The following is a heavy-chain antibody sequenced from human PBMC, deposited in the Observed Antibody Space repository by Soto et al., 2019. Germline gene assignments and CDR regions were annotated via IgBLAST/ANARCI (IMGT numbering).Heavy chain of an antibody. J-gene: IGHJ6*02. Sequence: WLSMRVSCTASGFTSSSYWRHRIRKTTGKGLVWVSRINSDGSSTSYADSVKGRFTISRDNAKNTLYLQMNSLRAEDTAVYYCARVSDGYDYYYYYGMDVWGQGTTVTVSS. CDR3: ARVSDGYDYYYYYGMDV. V-gene: IGHV3-74*01. CDR1: GFTSSSYW. D-gene: IGHD5-12*01. CDR2: INSDGSST.